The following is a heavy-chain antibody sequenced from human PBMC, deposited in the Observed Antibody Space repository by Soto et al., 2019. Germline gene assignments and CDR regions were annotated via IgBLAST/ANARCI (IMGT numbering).Heavy chain of an antibody. CDR1: GGSISSGGYY. Sequence: QVQLQESGPGLVKPSQTLSLTCTVSGGSISSGGYYWSWIRQHPGKGLEWIGYIYYSGSTYYNPSLKSRVTISVDTSKNQFSLKLSSVTAADTAVYYCARESFGSVAATRSADYYYGMDVWGQGTTVTVSS. CDR2: IYYSGST. V-gene: IGHV4-31*03. D-gene: IGHD2-15*01. CDR3: ARESFGSVAATRSADYYYGMDV. J-gene: IGHJ6*02.